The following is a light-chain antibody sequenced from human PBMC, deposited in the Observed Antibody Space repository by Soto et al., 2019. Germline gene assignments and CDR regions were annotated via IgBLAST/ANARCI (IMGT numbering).Light chain of an antibody. J-gene: IGKJ1*01. CDR1: QGISNY. CDR2: AAS. V-gene: IGKV1-27*01. CDR3: QKYNSAPRT. Sequence: DIQMTQSPSSLSASVGDRVTITCRASQGISNYLAWYQQKPGKVPKLLIYAASTLQSGVPSRFSGSGSGTEFTLTISSLKPEDVATYDCQKYNSAPRTFGQGTKVEIK.